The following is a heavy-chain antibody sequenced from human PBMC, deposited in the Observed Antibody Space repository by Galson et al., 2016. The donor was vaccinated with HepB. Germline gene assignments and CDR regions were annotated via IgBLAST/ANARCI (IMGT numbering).Heavy chain of an antibody. CDR3: VRGNYGFDV. CDR1: GFPFSAYV. J-gene: IGHJ6*02. Sequence: SLRLSCAVSGFPFSAYVMAWIRQTPERGLECISYIDARSDVIHHSDSVEGRFTISRDNAQSLLYLQMNNLRADDTALYYCVRGNYGFDVWGHGATVTVSS. V-gene: IGHV3-11*01. CDR2: IDARSDVI.